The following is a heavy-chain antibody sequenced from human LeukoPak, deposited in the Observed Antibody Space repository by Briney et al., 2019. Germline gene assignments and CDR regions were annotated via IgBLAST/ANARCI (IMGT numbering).Heavy chain of an antibody. CDR1: GFTFSSYA. J-gene: IGHJ4*02. D-gene: IGHD5-18*01. CDR3: ARDLFDPPKRYVDTAMIPDY. Sequence: GGSLRLSCAASGFTFSSYAMHWVRQAPGKGLEWVAVISYDGSNKYYADSVKGRFTISRDNSKNTLYLQMNSLRAEDTAVYYCARDLFDPPKRYVDTAMIPDYWGQGTLVTVSS. CDR2: ISYDGSNK. V-gene: IGHV3-30*04.